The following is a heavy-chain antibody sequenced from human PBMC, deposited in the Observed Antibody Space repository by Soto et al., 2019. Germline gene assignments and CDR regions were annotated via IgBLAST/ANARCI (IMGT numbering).Heavy chain of an antibody. CDR2: INHSGST. CDR1: GASVTSGGYS. Sequence: QVQLQESGPGLVKPSETLSLTCTVSGASVTSGGYSWSWIRQPPGKGLEWIGEINHSGSTNYNPSLKSRVTISVDTSKNQFSLKLSSVTAADTAVYYCARGGKYYSNWFDPWGQGTLVTVSS. D-gene: IGHD3-10*01. V-gene: IGHV4-61*08. J-gene: IGHJ5*02. CDR3: ARGGKYYSNWFDP.